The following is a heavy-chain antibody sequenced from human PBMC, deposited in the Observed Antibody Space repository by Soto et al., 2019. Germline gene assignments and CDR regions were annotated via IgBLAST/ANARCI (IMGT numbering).Heavy chain of an antibody. CDR2: MNPNSGNT. J-gene: IGHJ5*02. CDR1: GYTFTSYD. Sequence: QVQLVQTRGEVKKPGASVKVSCKTSGYTFTSYDINWVRQATGQELAWMGWMNPNSGNTGYAQKFQGRVTMTRNTSISTAYMELSSLRSEDTAVYYCARGRTLYNWFDPWGQGTLVTVSS. V-gene: IGHV1-8*01. CDR3: ARGRTLYNWFDP.